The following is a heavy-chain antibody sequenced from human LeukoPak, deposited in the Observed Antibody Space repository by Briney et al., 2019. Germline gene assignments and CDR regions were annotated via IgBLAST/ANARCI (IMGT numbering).Heavy chain of an antibody. Sequence: SQTLSLTCAISGNSVSSNSATWNWIRQSPSRGLEWLGRTYYKSKWYNDYAVSVKSRITINPDTSKNQFSLQLNSVTPEDTAVYYCARDPGYSSGWYGVFDYWGQGTLVTVFS. CDR1: GNSVSSNSAT. CDR3: ARDPGYSSGWYGVFDY. J-gene: IGHJ4*02. CDR2: TYYKSKWYN. D-gene: IGHD6-19*01. V-gene: IGHV6-1*01.